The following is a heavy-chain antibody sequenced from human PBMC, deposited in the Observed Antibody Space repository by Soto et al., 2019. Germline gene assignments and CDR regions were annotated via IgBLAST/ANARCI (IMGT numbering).Heavy chain of an antibody. Sequence: ASVKVSCKASGGTFSSYAISWVRQAPGQGLEWMGGIIPIFGTANYAQKFQGRVTITADESTSTAYMELSSLRSEDTAVYYCARDKYCSGGSCYNREGFLDYYGMDVWGQGTTVTVSS. J-gene: IGHJ6*02. CDR3: ARDKYCSGGSCYNREGFLDYYGMDV. CDR2: IIPIFGTA. V-gene: IGHV1-69*13. CDR1: GGTFSSYA. D-gene: IGHD2-15*01.